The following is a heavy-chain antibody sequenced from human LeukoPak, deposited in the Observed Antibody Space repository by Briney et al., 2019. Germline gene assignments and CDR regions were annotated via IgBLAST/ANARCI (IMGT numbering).Heavy chain of an antibody. CDR1: GFIFSDFY. Sequence: GGSLRLSCAASGFIFSDFYMSWVRQAPGKELEWVSSINSSGYLIYYADSVKGRFTISRDNAKKSLYLQMNSLRAEDTAIYYCASPFGGGSYLGGAAFDLWGQGTMVTVSS. CDR2: INSSGYLI. CDR3: ASPFGGGSYLGGAAFDL. J-gene: IGHJ3*01. V-gene: IGHV3-11*01. D-gene: IGHD2-15*01.